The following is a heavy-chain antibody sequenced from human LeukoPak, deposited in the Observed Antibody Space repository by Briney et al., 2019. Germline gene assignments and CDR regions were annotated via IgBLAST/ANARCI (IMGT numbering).Heavy chain of an antibody. D-gene: IGHD5-18*01. CDR1: GGSISSHY. Sequence: SETLSLTCTVSGGSISSHYWSWLRQPPGKGLEWIAYLYDSVRTKDNPSLKGQVTLSADTSKNQHSLRLSSVTAADTAVYYCATIKRGDIYGYFDFWGQGILVTVSS. CDR2: LYDSVRT. V-gene: IGHV4-59*11. J-gene: IGHJ4*02. CDR3: ATIKRGDIYGYFDF.